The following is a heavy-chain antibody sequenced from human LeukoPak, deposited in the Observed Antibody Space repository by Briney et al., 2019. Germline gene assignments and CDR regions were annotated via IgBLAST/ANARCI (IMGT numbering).Heavy chain of an antibody. Sequence: SETLSLTCTVSGGSISSGDYYWSWIRQPPGKGLEWIGYIYYSGSTYYNPSLKSRVTISVDTSKNQLSLKLTSVTAADTAVYYCARAFKWYSSSSVRAFDIWGQGTMVTVSS. CDR2: IYYSGST. J-gene: IGHJ3*02. CDR1: GGSISSGDYY. CDR3: ARAFKWYSSSSVRAFDI. D-gene: IGHD6-6*01. V-gene: IGHV4-30-4*08.